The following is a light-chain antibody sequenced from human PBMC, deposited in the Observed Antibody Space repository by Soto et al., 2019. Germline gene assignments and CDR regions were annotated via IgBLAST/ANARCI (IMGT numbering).Light chain of an antibody. CDR3: QTWGTGIQNVV. CDR1: SGHSSYA. J-gene: IGLJ2*01. Sequence: QPVLTQSPSASASLGASVKLTCTLSSGHSSYAIAWHQQQPEKGPRYLMKLNSDGSHSKGDGIPDRFSGSSSGAERYLTISRLQSEDEADYYCQTWGTGIQNVVFGGGTKVTVL. V-gene: IGLV4-69*01. CDR2: LNSDGSH.